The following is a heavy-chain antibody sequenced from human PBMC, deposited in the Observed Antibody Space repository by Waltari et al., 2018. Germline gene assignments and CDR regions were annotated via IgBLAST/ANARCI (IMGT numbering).Heavy chain of an antibody. Sequence: EVQLVESGGGLVQPGGSLRLSCAASGFTFSSYAMSWVRPAPGKGLEWVSAISGSGGNTYYADSVKGRFTISRDNSKNTLYLQMNSLRAEDTAVYYCAKDRGDYYDSSGYSDAFDIWGQGTMVTVSS. J-gene: IGHJ3*02. CDR2: ISGSGGNT. CDR1: GFTFSSYA. D-gene: IGHD3-22*01. CDR3: AKDRGDYYDSSGYSDAFDI. V-gene: IGHV3-23*04.